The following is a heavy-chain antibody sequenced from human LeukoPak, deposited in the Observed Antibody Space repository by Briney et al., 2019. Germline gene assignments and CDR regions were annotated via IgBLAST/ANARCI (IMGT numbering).Heavy chain of an antibody. D-gene: IGHD6-19*01. J-gene: IGHJ4*02. V-gene: IGHV3-30-3*01. CDR1: GFRFSDHA. CDR2: ISYDGSNK. Sequence: PGGSLRLSCAASGFRFSDHAMHWVRQAPGKGLEWVAVISYDGSNKYYADSVKGRFTISRDNSKNTLYLQMNSLRTEDTAVYYCARQQWLLLIWMGSFDCWGQGVLVTVSS. CDR3: ARQQWLLLIWMGSFDC.